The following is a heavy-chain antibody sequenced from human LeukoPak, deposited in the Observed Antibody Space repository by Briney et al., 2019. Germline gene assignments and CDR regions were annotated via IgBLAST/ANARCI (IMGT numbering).Heavy chain of an antibody. J-gene: IGHJ3*01. CDR3: GRDPNGDYVGAFEF. CDR1: GFIFSKYA. V-gene: IGHV3-23*01. CDR2: IWASGGNT. Sequence: GGSLRLSCRAFGFIFSKYALVWVRQAPGKGLEWVSVIWASGGNTRYADAVKGRFTISRDNSKNTLYLQMNSLGADDTAVYYCGRDPNGDYVGAFEFWGQGTMVTVSS. D-gene: IGHD4-17*01.